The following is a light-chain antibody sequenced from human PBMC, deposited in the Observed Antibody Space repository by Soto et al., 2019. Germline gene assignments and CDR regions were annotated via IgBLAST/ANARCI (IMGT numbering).Light chain of an antibody. Sequence: QSVLTQPASVSGSPGQSITISCTGTSSDVGGSGLVSWYQFHPGKAPKLLIFEGFKRPSGVSNRFSGSKSGSTASLTISGLQAEDEADYYCCSYAPGATWVFGGGTKLTVL. CDR3: CSYAPGATWV. V-gene: IGLV2-23*01. CDR2: EGF. J-gene: IGLJ3*02. CDR1: SSDVGGSGL.